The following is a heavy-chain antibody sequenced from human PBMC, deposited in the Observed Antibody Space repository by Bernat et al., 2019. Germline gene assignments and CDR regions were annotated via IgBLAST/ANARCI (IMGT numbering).Heavy chain of an antibody. D-gene: IGHD3-3*01. CDR1: GFTVSSNY. CDR3: AREAYYDFWSGYQH. V-gene: IGHV3-53*05. CDR2: IYSGGST. Sequence: EVQLVETGGGLIQPGGSLRLSCAASGFTVSSNYMSWVRQAPGKGLEWVSVIYSGGSTYYADSGKGRFTISRDNSKNTLYLQMNSLRAEDTAVYYCAREAYYDFWSGYQHWGQGTLVTVSS. J-gene: IGHJ1*01.